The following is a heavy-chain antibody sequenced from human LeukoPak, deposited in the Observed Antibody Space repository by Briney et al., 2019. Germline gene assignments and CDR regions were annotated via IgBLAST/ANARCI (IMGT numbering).Heavy chain of an antibody. CDR2: MNPNSGNT. CDR1: GYTFTGYY. J-gene: IGHJ6*03. V-gene: IGHV1-8*02. D-gene: IGHD1-14*01. Sequence: ASVKVSCKASGYTFTGYYMHWVRQAPGQGLEWMGWMNPNSGNTGYAQKFQGRVTMTRNTSVSTAYMELSSLRSEDTAVYYCARGDKWTGYYMDVWGKGTTVTVSS. CDR3: ARGDKWTGYYMDV.